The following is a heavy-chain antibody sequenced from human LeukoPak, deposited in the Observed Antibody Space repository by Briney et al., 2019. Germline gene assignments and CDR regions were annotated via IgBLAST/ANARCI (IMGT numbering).Heavy chain of an antibody. CDR1: GFTFSNFA. D-gene: IGHD3-9*01. V-gene: IGHV3-48*03. CDR3: ARDLMPYVDPEYFDH. Sequence: GGSLRLSCEASGFTFSNFAMNWVRQAPGRGLEWISFISSGGTTISYAESVRGRFTISRDNARNSLFLQMNSLRVEDTAVYYCARDLMPYVDPEYFDHWGQGTLVTVSS. CDR2: ISSGGTTI. J-gene: IGHJ4*02.